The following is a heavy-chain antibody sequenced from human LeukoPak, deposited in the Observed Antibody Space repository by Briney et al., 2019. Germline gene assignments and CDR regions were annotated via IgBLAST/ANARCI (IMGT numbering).Heavy chain of an antibody. Sequence: GGSLRLSCAASGFIFSSYAMHWVRQGPGKGLEWVSGISWNSGSIGYADSVKGRFTISRDNAKNSLYLQMNSLRAEDTALYYCAKDRGSYYYYGMDVWGQGTTVTVSS. J-gene: IGHJ6*02. CDR2: ISWNSGSI. D-gene: IGHD2-15*01. CDR3: AKDRGSYYYYGMDV. CDR1: GFIFSSYA. V-gene: IGHV3-9*01.